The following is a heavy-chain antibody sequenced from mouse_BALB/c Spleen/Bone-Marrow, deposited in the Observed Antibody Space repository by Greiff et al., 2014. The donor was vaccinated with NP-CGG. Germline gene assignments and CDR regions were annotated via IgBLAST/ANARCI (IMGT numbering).Heavy chain of an antibody. CDR1: GYTFTNYW. Sequence: QVQLQQSGADLVRPGASVKLSCKTSGYTFTNYWINWLKQRPGQGLEWIGNISPSNIHTSYNQKFKDKATLTVDKSSSTAYMQLSSPTSEDSAVYYCAKYDYGFTFWGQETLVTVSA. J-gene: IGHJ3*01. V-gene: IGHV1-69*02. CDR3: AKYDYGFTF. D-gene: IGHD1-1*01. CDR2: ISPSNIHT.